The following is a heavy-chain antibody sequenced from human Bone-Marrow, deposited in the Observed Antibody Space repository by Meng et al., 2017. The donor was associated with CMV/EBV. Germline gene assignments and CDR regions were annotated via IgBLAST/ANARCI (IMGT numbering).Heavy chain of an antibody. CDR3: AREYYYDSSGYPRWFDP. J-gene: IGHJ5*02. CDR1: XNTFTGYY. CDR2: INPNSGGT. Sequence: QVQLVQSGAEVKKPXASVKVFXXASXNTFTGYYMHWVRQAPGQGLEWKGWINPNSGGTNYAQKFQGRVTMTRDTSISTAYMELSRLRSDDTAVYYCAREYYYDSSGYPRWFDPWGQGTLVTVSS. D-gene: IGHD3-22*01. V-gene: IGHV1-2*02.